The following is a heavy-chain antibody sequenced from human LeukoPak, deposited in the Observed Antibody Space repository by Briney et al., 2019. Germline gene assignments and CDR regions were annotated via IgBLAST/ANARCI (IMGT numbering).Heavy chain of an antibody. J-gene: IGHJ6*03. D-gene: IGHD6-13*01. CDR2: VSPSGSS. CDR3: AKSIASAGTNSCYYMDV. V-gene: IGHV4-34*01. CDR1: GGSFRDYY. Sequence: SETLSLTCAVYGGSFRDYYWTWVRQTPGKGLEGMGEVSPSGSSTYNPSLKSRVTISVDTSTNQFSLRLSSVTAADTAVYFCAKSIASAGTNSCYYMDVWGTGATVTVSS.